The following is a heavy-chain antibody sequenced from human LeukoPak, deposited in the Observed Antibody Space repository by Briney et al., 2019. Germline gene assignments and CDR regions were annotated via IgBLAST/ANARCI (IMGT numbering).Heavy chain of an antibody. Sequence: SETLSLTCAVYGGSFSGYYWSWIRQPPGKGLEWIGEINHSGSTNYNPSLKSRVTISVDKSKNQFSLKLSSVTAADTAVYYCAREDCGGDCPTFDIWGQGTMVTISS. CDR2: INHSGST. J-gene: IGHJ3*02. CDR3: AREDCGGDCPTFDI. D-gene: IGHD2-21*02. V-gene: IGHV4-34*01. CDR1: GGSFSGYY.